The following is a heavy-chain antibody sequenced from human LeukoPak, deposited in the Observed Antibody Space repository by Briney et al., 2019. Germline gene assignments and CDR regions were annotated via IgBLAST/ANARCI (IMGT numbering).Heavy chain of an antibody. J-gene: IGHJ6*03. Sequence: GGSLRLSCAASGFSLSSHWMTWVRQAPGKGLEWVANINQDGSEKYYIDSVKGRFTISRDNAKSSLYLQMNSLRGDDTAVYYCARDGLAVAVNPYYYYYMDVWGKGTTVTVSS. CDR2: INQDGSEK. CDR3: ARDGLAVAVNPYYYYYMDV. V-gene: IGHV3-7*01. CDR1: GFSLSSHW. D-gene: IGHD6-19*01.